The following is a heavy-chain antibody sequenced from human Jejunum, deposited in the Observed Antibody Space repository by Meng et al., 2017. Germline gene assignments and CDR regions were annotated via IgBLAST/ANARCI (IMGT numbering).Heavy chain of an antibody. CDR2: IDVEGSST. Sequence: GESLKISCAASGFTFSSYWMHWVRQVPGKGLVWVSRIDVEGSSTNYADSVKGRFTISRDNAKNTLFLQMNSLRAEDTAVYYCARGGWWLLGESIWGQGTMVTVSS. CDR3: ARGGWWLLGESI. V-gene: IGHV3-74*01. CDR1: GFTFSSYW. D-gene: IGHD3-22*01. J-gene: IGHJ3*02.